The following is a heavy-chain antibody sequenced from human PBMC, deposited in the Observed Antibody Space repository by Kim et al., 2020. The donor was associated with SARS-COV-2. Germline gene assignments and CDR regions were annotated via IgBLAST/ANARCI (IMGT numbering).Heavy chain of an antibody. CDR2: IYYSGST. CDR3: ARDLRKRGGYYDILTGLDV. CDR1: GGSISSGGYH. J-gene: IGHJ6*02. Sequence: SETLSLTCTVSGGSISSGGYHWSWIRQHPGKGLEWIGYIYYSGSTYYNPSLKSRVTISVDTSKNQFSLKLSSVTAADTAVYYCARDLRKRGGYYDILTGLDVWGQGTTVTVSS. D-gene: IGHD3-9*01. V-gene: IGHV4-31*03.